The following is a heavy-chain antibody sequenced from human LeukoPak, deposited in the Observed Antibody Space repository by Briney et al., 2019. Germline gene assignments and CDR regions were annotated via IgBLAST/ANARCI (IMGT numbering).Heavy chain of an antibody. CDR2: ISAYNGNT. CDR1: GYTFTSYG. V-gene: IGHV1-18*01. D-gene: IGHD2-15*01. Sequence: ASVKVSCKASGYTFTSYGISWVRQAPGQGLEWMGWISAYNGNTNYAQKLQGRVTMTTDTSTSTAYMELRSLRSDDTAVYYCARDIVVVVAATGGEYYYYGMDVWGQGTTVTVSS. CDR3: ARDIVVVVAATGGEYYYYGMDV. J-gene: IGHJ6*02.